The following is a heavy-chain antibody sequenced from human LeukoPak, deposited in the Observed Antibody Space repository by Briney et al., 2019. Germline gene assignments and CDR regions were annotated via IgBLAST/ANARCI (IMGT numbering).Heavy chain of an antibody. CDR1: GFTFSSYA. J-gene: IGHJ3*02. V-gene: IGHV3-23*01. Sequence: GGSLRLSCAASGFTFSSYAMSWVRQAPGKGLEWVSAISGSGGSTYYADSVKGRFTISRDNSKNTLYLQMNSLRAEDTAVYYCARFPHCSSTSCYTEGGNDAFDIWGQGTMVTVSS. CDR3: ARFPHCSSTSCYTEGGNDAFDI. CDR2: ISGSGGST. D-gene: IGHD2-2*02.